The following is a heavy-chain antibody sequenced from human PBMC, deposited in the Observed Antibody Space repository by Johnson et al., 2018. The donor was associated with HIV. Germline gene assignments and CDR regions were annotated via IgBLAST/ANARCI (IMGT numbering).Heavy chain of an antibody. D-gene: IGHD1-7*01. V-gene: IGHV3-7*03. CDR2: IKQDGSEK. CDR3: SRSATGTTADAFDI. J-gene: IGHJ3*02. Sequence: VQLVESGGGVVRPGGSLRLSCAASGFTFDDHGMSWVRQAPGKGLEWVANIKQDGSEKYYVDSVKGRFTISRDNAKNSLYLKMNSLRAEDTAGYYLSRSATGTTADAFDIWGQGTMVTVSS. CDR1: GFTFDDHG.